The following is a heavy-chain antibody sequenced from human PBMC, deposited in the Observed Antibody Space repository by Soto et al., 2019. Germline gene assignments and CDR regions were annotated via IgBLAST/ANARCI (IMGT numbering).Heavy chain of an antibody. V-gene: IGHV1-18*04. Sequence: ASVKVSCKASGYIFTDYYMHWVRQAPGQELEWMGWISAYNGNTNYAQKFQGRVTMTTDTSTSTAYMELRSLRSDDTAVYYCARDLGSYYGSGSSNDAFDIWGQGTMVTVSS. D-gene: IGHD3-10*01. CDR1: GYIFTDYY. J-gene: IGHJ3*02. CDR3: ARDLGSYYGSGSSNDAFDI. CDR2: ISAYNGNT.